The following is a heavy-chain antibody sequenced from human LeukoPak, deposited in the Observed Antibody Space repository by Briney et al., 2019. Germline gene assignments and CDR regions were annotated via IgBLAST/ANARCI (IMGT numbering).Heavy chain of an antibody. CDR3: AREWVGYCSSTSCSNWFDP. J-gene: IGHJ5*02. Sequence: GGSLRLSCAASGFTFSDYYMSWIRQAPGKGLEWVSYISSSGSTIYYADSVKGRFTISRDNAKNSLYLQMNSLRAEDTAVYYCAREWVGYCSSTSCSNWFDPWGQGTLVTVSS. CDR1: GFTFSDYY. CDR2: ISSSGSTI. D-gene: IGHD2-2*01. V-gene: IGHV3-11*01.